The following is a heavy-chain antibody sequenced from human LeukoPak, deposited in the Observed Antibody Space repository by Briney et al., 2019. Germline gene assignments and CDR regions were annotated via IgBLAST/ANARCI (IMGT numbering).Heavy chain of an antibody. CDR3: ARSLQYCGGDCYPYYFDY. J-gene: IGHJ4*02. V-gene: IGHV1-18*01. D-gene: IGHD2-21*02. CDR2: ISAYNGNT. CDR1: GYTFTSYG. Sequence: GASVKVSCKASGYTFTSYGISWVRQAPGQGLEWMGWISAYNGNTNYAQKLQGRVTMTTDTPTSTAYMELRSLRSDDTAVYYCARSLQYCGGDCYPYYFDYWGQGTMVTVSS.